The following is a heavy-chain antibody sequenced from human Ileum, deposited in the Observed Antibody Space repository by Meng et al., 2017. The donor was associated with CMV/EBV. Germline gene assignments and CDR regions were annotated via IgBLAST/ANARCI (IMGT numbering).Heavy chain of an antibody. J-gene: IGHJ4*02. CDR1: SASISPYY. CDR2: IYTGGPT. D-gene: IGHD3-10*01. Sequence: QADLRASGPGLVKPSETLSLTCTVSSASISPYYWNWIRQPAGKGLEWIGRIYTGGPTDYNPSLKSRVTMSVDTSKNQFFLNLSSVTAADTAVYYCARGQTVRGFEYWGLRILVTVSS. CDR3: ARGQTVRGFEY. V-gene: IGHV4-4*07.